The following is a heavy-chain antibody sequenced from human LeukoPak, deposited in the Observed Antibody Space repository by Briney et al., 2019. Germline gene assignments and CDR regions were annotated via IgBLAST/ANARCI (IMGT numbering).Heavy chain of an antibody. CDR1: GGSISSSSYY. Sequence: KASETLSLTCTVSGGSISSSSYYWGWIRQPPGKGLEWIGSISYSGSTHYNPSLKSRDTISVDTSKNQFYLKLSSVTAADTAVYYCAREFQYYYDSSGSGGIDIWGQGTMVTVSS. D-gene: IGHD3-22*01. CDR3: AREFQYYYDSSGSGGIDI. J-gene: IGHJ3*02. CDR2: ISYSGST. V-gene: IGHV4-39*02.